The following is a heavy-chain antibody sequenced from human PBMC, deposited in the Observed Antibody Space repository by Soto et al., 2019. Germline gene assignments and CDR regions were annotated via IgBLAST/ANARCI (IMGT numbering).Heavy chain of an antibody. Sequence: EVQLVESGGGLVQPGGSLRLSCAASGFTFSSYSMNWVRQAPGKGLEWVSYISSSSSTIYYADSVKGRFTISRDNAKNSLYLQTNSLRDEDTAVYYCARTSSGCPGGYWGQGSLVTVSS. CDR2: ISSSSSTI. V-gene: IGHV3-48*02. J-gene: IGHJ4*02. CDR3: ARTSSGCPGGY. D-gene: IGHD6-19*01. CDR1: GFTFSSYS.